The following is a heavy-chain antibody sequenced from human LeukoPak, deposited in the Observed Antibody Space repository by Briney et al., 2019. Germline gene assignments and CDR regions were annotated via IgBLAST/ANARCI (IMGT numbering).Heavy chain of an antibody. CDR2: INPSSGTT. Sequence: ASVKVSCKASGYTFTNYYMHWVRQAPGQGLEWMGIINPSSGTTTYAQKIQGRVTLTRDTSTSTVYMELSSLRSDDTSVYYCAREGYGSGRRLGMDVWGQGTTVTVSS. V-gene: IGHV1-46*01. CDR3: AREGYGSGRRLGMDV. CDR1: GYTFTNYY. J-gene: IGHJ6*02. D-gene: IGHD3-10*01.